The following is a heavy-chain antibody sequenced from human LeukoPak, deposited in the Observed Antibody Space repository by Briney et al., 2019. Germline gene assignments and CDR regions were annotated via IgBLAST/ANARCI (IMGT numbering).Heavy chain of an antibody. D-gene: IGHD3-3*01. J-gene: IGHJ4*02. CDR2: IYYSGST. CDR3: ARGGRVTIFGVVIIERAFDY. Sequence: SETLSLTCTVSGGSFSSGSYYWSWIRQPPGKGLEWIGYIYYSGSTNYNPSLKSRVTISVDTSKNQFSLKLSSVTAADTAVYYCARGGRVTIFGVVIIERAFDYWGQGTLVTVSS. CDR1: GGSFSSGSYY. V-gene: IGHV4-61*01.